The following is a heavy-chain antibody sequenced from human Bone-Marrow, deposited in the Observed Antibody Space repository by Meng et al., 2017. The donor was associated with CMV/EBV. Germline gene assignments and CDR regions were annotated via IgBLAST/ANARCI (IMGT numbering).Heavy chain of an antibody. CDR3: ARVGLRHALDI. Sequence: GESLKISCAASGFTFSSYAMHWFRQAPGKGLEWVAVISYDGSNKYYADSVKGRFTISRDNSKNTLYLQMNSLRAEDTAVYFCARVGLRHALDIWGQGTMVAVSS. CDR2: ISYDGSNK. V-gene: IGHV3-30-3*01. CDR1: GFTFSSYA. D-gene: IGHD5-12*01. J-gene: IGHJ3*02.